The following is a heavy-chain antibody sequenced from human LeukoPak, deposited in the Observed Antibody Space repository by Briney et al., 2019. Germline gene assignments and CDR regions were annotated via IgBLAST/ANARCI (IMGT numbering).Heavy chain of an antibody. D-gene: IGHD6-6*01. CDR1: GYTLTELS. CDR2: INPNSGGT. Sequence: ASVQVSCKVSGYTLTELSMHWVRQAPGQGLEWMGWINPNSGGTNYAQKFQGRVTMTRDTSISTAYMELSRLRSDDTAVYYCARDGGLGSSSGWFDPWGQGTLVTVSS. CDR3: ARDGGLGSSSGWFDP. V-gene: IGHV1-2*02. J-gene: IGHJ5*02.